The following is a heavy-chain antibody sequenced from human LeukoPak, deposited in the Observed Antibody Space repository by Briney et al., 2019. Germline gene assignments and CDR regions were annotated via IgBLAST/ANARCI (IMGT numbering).Heavy chain of an antibody. D-gene: IGHD3-9*01. CDR1: GGSINTYY. CDR3: ARGGLYYDVLTGFDF. Sequence: SETLSLTCTVSGGSINTYYWSWIRQPPGKGLEWIASIYYSGSTNYNPSLKSRVTISVDTSKNQFSLKLSSVTAADTAVYYCARGGLYYDVLTGFDFWGQGTLVTVSS. J-gene: IGHJ4*02. CDR2: IYYSGST. V-gene: IGHV4-59*01.